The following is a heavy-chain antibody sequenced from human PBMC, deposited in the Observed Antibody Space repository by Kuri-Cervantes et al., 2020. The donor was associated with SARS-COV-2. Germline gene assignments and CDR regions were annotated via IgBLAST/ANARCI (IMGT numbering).Heavy chain of an antibody. V-gene: IGHV3-7*01. CDR2: IKQDGSEK. CDR1: GFTFSSYW. Sequence: GESLKISCAASGFTFSSYWMSWVRQAPGKGLEWVANIKQDGSEKYYVDSVKGRFTISRDNAKNSLYLQMNSLRAEDTAVYYCARVRVGATFYFDYWGQGTLVTVSS. J-gene: IGHJ4*02. D-gene: IGHD1-26*01. CDR3: ARVRVGATFYFDY.